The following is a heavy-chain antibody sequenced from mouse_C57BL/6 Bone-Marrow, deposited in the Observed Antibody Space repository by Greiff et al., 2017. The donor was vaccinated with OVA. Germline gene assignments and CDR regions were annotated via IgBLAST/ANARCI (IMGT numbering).Heavy chain of an antibody. CDR2: ISYDGSN. D-gene: IGHD1-1*01. Sequence: EVQRVESGPGLVKPSQSLSLTCSVTGYSITSGYYWNWIRQFPGNKLEWMGYISYDGSNNYNPSLKNRISITRDTSKNQFFLKLNSVTTEDTATYYCARGPYYYGSLFDYWGQGTTLTVSS. J-gene: IGHJ2*01. CDR1: GYSITSGYY. V-gene: IGHV3-6*01. CDR3: ARGPYYYGSLFDY.